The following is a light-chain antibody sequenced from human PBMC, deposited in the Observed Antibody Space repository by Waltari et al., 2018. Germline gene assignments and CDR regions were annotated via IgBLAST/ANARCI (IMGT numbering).Light chain of an antibody. J-gene: IGKJ4*02. CDR3: QQSKTFPPT. Sequence: DIQMTQSPSSVSASVGDRVTITCRASEDIGTWVSWYQHKLGEAPRLLIYHVSSLQSGVPSRVSGSGSGTDFPLASSSLQPEDFATYSCQQSKTFPPTFGRGATVE. CDR1: EDIGTW. CDR2: HVS. V-gene: IGKV1-12*01.